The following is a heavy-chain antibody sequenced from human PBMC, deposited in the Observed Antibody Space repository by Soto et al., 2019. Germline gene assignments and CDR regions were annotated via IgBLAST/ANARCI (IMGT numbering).Heavy chain of an antibody. Sequence: SETLSLTCTVSGGSVSSGSYYWSWIRQPPGKGLEWIGYIYYSGSTNYNPSLKSRVTISVDTSKNQFSLKLSSVTAADTAVYYCARGHSPAADTYYYYGMDVWGQGTTVTVSS. CDR1: GGSVSSGSYY. CDR2: IYYSGST. D-gene: IGHD5-18*01. CDR3: ARGHSPAADTYYYYGMDV. V-gene: IGHV4-61*01. J-gene: IGHJ6*02.